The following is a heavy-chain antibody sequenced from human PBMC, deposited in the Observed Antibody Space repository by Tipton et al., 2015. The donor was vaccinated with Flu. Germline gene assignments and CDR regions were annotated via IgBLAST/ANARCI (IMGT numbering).Heavy chain of an antibody. Sequence: TLSLTCTVSGGSISSGSYYWSWIRQPAGKGLAWIGRIYTSGSTNYNPSLKSRVTISVDTSKNQFSLKLSSVTAADTAVYYCARVEGATFVRYWGQGTLVTVSS. CDR2: IYTSGST. J-gene: IGHJ4*02. CDR3: ARVEGATFVRY. V-gene: IGHV4-61*02. CDR1: GGSISSGSYY. D-gene: IGHD1-26*01.